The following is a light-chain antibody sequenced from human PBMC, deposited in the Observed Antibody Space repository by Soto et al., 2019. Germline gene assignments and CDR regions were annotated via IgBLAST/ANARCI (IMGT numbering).Light chain of an antibody. J-gene: IGKJ4*01. Sequence: EIVLKQSPGTLSLSPGERATLSCRASHSVSSSYLAWYQQKPGQAPRLLINGASSRATGIPDRFSGSGSGTDFTLPISRPEPEDFAVYYCPQYSSSPLTFGGRTKLAIK. CDR3: PQYSSSPLT. CDR2: GAS. CDR1: HSVSSSY. V-gene: IGKV3-20*01.